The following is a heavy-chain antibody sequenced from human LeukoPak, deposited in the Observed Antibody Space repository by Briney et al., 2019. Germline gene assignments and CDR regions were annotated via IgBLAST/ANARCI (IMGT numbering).Heavy chain of an antibody. J-gene: IGHJ5*02. CDR1: GGTFSSYA. V-gene: IGHV1-69*05. CDR3: ARDRGIALAYGQNWFDP. Sequence: GASVKVSCKASGGTFSSYAISWVRQAPGQGLELMGGIIPICGTANYAQKFQVRVTITTDESTCTAYMELSSLRSEATAVYYCARDRGIALAYGQNWFDPWGQGTLVTVSS. CDR2: IIPICGTA. D-gene: IGHD6-19*01.